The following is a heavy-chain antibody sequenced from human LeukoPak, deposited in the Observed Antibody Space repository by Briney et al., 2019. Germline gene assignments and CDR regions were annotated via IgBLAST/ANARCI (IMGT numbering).Heavy chain of an antibody. CDR3: ASAKQIDAFDI. V-gene: IGHV4-59*01. J-gene: IGHJ3*02. CDR1: GGSFSGFY. Sequence: SETLSLTCAVYGGSFSGFYWSWIRQPPGKGLEWIGYIHYSGSTNYNPSLKSRVTISVDTSKNQFSLKLSSVTAADTAVYYCASAKQIDAFDIWGQGTMVTVSS. CDR2: IHYSGST.